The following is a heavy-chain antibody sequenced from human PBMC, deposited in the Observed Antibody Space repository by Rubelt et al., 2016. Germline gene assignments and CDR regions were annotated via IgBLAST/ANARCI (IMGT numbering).Heavy chain of an antibody. J-gene: IGHJ3*02. D-gene: IGHD3-22*01. CDR1: GGSFSGYY. V-gene: IGHV4-34*01. CDR3: ARSHDASSCYYRPDASDI. CDR2: IHHSGST. Sequence: QVQLQQWGAGLLKPSETLSLTCAVYGGSFSGYYWSWIRQPPGKGLEWIGEIHHSGSTNYNPSLEVGVTISLDTSKNQLSLELCSVTAADTAGYYCARSHDASSCYYRPDASDIWGQGTRVTVS.